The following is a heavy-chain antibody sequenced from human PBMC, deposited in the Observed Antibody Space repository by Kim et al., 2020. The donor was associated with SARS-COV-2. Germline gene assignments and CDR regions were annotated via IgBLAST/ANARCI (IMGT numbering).Heavy chain of an antibody. D-gene: IGHD6-13*01. Sequence: GESLKISCKGSGYSFTSYWIGWVRQMPGKGLEWMGIIYPGDSDTRYSPSFQGQVTISADKSISTAYLQWSSLKASDTAMYYCARHAGGIAAANYFDYWGQGTLVTVSS. CDR1: GYSFTSYW. CDR2: IYPGDSDT. V-gene: IGHV5-51*01. J-gene: IGHJ4*02. CDR3: ARHAGGIAAANYFDY.